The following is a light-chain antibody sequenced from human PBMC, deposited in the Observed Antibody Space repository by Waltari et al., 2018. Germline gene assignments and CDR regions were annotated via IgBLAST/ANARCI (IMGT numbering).Light chain of an antibody. CDR3: QQYNRFSP. V-gene: IGKV1-39*01. CDR2: VAS. J-gene: IGKJ1*01. CDR1: QSISSF. Sequence: IQMTQSPSSLSASVGDRVTITCRASQSISSFLNWYQQIPGKAPKLLIYVASNLQSGVPSRFSGSGSGTDFSLTISSLQPEDFATYYCQQYNRFSPFGQGTNVEVK.